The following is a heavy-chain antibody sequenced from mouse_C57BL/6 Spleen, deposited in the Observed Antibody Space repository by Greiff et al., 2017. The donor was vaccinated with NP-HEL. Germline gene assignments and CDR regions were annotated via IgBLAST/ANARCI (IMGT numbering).Heavy chain of an antibody. CDR3: ASPNYYGSSYDWYFDV. J-gene: IGHJ1*03. V-gene: IGHV1-72*01. CDR2: IDPNRGGT. CDR1: GYTFTSYW. Sequence: QVQLQQPGAELVKPGASVKLSCKASGYTFTSYWMHWVKQRPGRGLEWIGRIDPNRGGTKYNEKFKSKATLTVDKPSSTAYMQLSSLTSEDSAVYYCASPNYYGSSYDWYFDVWGTGTTVTVSS. D-gene: IGHD1-1*01.